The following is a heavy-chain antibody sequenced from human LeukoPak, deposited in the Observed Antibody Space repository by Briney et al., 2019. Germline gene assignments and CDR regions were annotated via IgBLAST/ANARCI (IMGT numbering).Heavy chain of an antibody. CDR1: GGSISSYY. J-gene: IGHJ3*02. V-gene: IGHV4-59*01. Sequence: PSETLSLTYTVSGGSISSYYWSWIRQPPGKGLEWIGYIYYSGSTNYNPSLKSRVTISVDTSKNQFSLKLSSVTATDTAVYYCARDKGMAEEDAFDIWGQGTMVTVSS. CDR3: ARDKGMAEEDAFDI. D-gene: IGHD1-14*01. CDR2: IYYSGST.